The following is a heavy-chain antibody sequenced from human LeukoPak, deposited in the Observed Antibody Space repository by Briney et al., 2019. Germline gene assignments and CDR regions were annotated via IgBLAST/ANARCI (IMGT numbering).Heavy chain of an antibody. D-gene: IGHD6-13*01. V-gene: IGHV4-4*07. CDR1: GGSISSYY. Sequence: SETLSLTCTVSGGSISSYYWSWIRQPAGKGLEWIGRIYTSGSTNYNPSLKSRVTMSVDTSKNQFSLKLSSVTAADTAVYYCARVMIAAAGRYYYYGMDVWGQGTTVTVSS. J-gene: IGHJ6*02. CDR2: IYTSGST. CDR3: ARVMIAAAGRYYYYGMDV.